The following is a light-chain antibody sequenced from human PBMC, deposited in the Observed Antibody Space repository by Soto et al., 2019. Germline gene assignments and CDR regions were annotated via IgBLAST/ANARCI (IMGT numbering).Light chain of an antibody. CDR1: SSDVGGYDY. V-gene: IGLV2-8*01. Sequence: QSALTQPPSASGSPGQSVTISCTGTSSDVGGYDYVSWYQQHPGKAPKLLIFEVSKRPSGVPDRFSASTSGNTASLTVSGLQAEDEADYFCTTWDDSLNGPVFGGGTKVTVL. CDR3: TTWDDSLNGPV. CDR2: EVS. J-gene: IGLJ2*01.